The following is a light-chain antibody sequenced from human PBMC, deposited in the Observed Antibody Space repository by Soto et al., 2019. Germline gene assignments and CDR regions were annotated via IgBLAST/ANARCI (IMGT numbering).Light chain of an antibody. J-gene: IGKJ4*01. Sequence: DIQMTQYPSTLSASVGDRVTITCRAGQSMSGWLAWYQQKPGKAPKLLIYDASNLESGVPSRLGGSGSGTEFTLTISSLQTDDFATYYCQQYNSYLLTFGGGTKVDIK. CDR1: QSMSGW. CDR3: QQYNSYLLT. CDR2: DAS. V-gene: IGKV1-5*01.